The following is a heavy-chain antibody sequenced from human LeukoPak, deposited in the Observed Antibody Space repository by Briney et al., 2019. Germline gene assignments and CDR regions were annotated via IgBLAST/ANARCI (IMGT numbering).Heavy chain of an antibody. J-gene: IGHJ4*02. CDR2: ISYDGSNK. CDR3: ASGRPYDSSGYYYDY. Sequence: GGSLRLSCAASGFTFSSYAMHWVRQAPGKGLEWVAVISYDGSNKYYADSVKGRFTISRDNSKNTLYLQMNSLRAEDTAVYYCASGRPYDSSGYYYDYWGQGTLVTVSS. CDR1: GFTFSSYA. V-gene: IGHV3-30*01. D-gene: IGHD3-22*01.